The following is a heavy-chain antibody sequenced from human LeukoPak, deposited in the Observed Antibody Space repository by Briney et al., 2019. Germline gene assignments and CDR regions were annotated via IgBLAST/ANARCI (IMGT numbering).Heavy chain of an antibody. CDR2: ISAYKGST. D-gene: IGHD3-22*01. Sequence: ASVKVSCKASGYTFTGYGIIWVRQAPGQGLEWLGWISAYKGSTKYPQMFQGRATVTTDTSTSTAYMELRSLRSDDTAVYYCARADSGGYYVAYWYWGQGTLVTVSS. J-gene: IGHJ4*02. CDR1: GYTFTGYG. V-gene: IGHV1-18*01. CDR3: ARADSGGYYVAYWY.